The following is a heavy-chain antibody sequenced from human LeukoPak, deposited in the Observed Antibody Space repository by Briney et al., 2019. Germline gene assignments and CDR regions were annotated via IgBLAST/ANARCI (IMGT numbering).Heavy chain of an antibody. J-gene: IGHJ4*02. D-gene: IGHD2-21*01. CDR1: GLSFSSHW. Sequence: PGGSLRLSCAASGLSFSSHWMSWVRQAPGKGLEWVANINQDGSVTNYVGSVKGRFTISRDNAENSLYLQMNSLRGDGTALYYCAKDAYSRGDYWGQGTLVTVSS. V-gene: IGHV3-7*01. CDR3: AKDAYSRGDY. CDR2: INQDGSVT.